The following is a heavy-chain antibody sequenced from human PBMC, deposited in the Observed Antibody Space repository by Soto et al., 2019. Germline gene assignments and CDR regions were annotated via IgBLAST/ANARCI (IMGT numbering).Heavy chain of an antibody. CDR2: ISSSGSTI. J-gene: IGHJ5*02. D-gene: IGHD1-7*01. Sequence: QVQLVESGGGLVKPGGSLRLSCAASGFTFSDYYMSWIRQAPGKGLEWVSYISSSGSTIYYADSVKGRVTISRDNSTNALYLKMSSLRAADTAVYYCARQGTTLSYNWFDPWGQRTLVTVSS. V-gene: IGHV3-11*01. CDR1: GFTFSDYY. CDR3: ARQGTTLSYNWFDP.